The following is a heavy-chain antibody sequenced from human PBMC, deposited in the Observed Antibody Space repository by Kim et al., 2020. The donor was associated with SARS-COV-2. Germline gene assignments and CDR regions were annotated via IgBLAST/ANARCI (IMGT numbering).Heavy chain of an antibody. Sequence: SETLSLTCTVSGGSISSYYWSWIRQPPGKGLEWIGYIYYSGSTNYNPSLKSRVTISVDTSKNQFSLKLSSVTAADTAMYFCARTYYFGSGSYDKPYYYYYGMDVWGQGTTVTVSS. J-gene: IGHJ6*02. CDR3: ARTYYFGSGSYDKPYYYYYGMDV. D-gene: IGHD3-10*01. V-gene: IGHV4-59*01. CDR2: IYYSGST. CDR1: GGSISSYY.